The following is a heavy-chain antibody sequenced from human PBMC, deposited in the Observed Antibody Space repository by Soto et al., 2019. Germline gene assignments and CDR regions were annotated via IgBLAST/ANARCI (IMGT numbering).Heavy chain of an antibody. CDR1: GGTFSSYA. J-gene: IGHJ4*02. V-gene: IGHV1-69*13. CDR3: ARGPEVSGYFDY. D-gene: IGHD2-8*01. Sequence: SVKVSCKASGGTFSSYAISWVRQAPGQGLEWMGGIIPSFVTANDAQKFQGRVTITADESTSTAYMELSSLISEDTAVYYCARGPEVSGYFDYWGQGTLVTVSS. CDR2: IIPSFVTA.